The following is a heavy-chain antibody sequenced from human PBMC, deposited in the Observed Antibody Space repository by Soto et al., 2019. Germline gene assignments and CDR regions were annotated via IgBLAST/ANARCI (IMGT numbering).Heavy chain of an antibody. V-gene: IGHV4-59*12. Sequence: SETLSLTCTVSGGSISNYYWSWIRQPPGKGLEWIGYIYYSGSTNYNPSLKSRVTISVDTSKNQFSLKLSSVTAAATAVSYCAYMITFGGAPDPWGQGTLVTVSS. CDR3: AYMITFGGAPDP. CDR1: GGSISNYY. CDR2: IYYSGST. J-gene: IGHJ5*02. D-gene: IGHD3-16*01.